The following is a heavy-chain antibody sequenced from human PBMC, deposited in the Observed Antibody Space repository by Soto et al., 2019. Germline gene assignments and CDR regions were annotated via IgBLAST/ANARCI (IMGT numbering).Heavy chain of an antibody. CDR3: ARWNDLPYYYYGLDV. D-gene: IGHD1-1*01. Sequence: QVQLVQSGAEVKKPGASVKLSCKASGYTFTTYYIHWVRQAPGQGLEWMGIINPSSGSAGYAQKLQVSVTMTRDTPTNTFYMALSSLRSEDTAVYYCARWNDLPYYYYGLDVWGQGTKVTVSS. J-gene: IGHJ6*02. V-gene: IGHV1-46*03. CDR2: INPSSGSA. CDR1: GYTFTTYY.